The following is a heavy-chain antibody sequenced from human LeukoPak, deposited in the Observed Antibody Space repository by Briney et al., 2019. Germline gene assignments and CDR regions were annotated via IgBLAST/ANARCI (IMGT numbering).Heavy chain of an antibody. CDR1: GFTFSSYG. D-gene: IGHD2-15*01. CDR3: ATDQVAATLGVPWFDP. V-gene: IGHV3-30*02. CDR2: IRYDGSNK. J-gene: IGHJ5*02. Sequence: GGSLRLSCAASGFTFSSYGMHWVRQAPGKGLEWVAFIRYDGSNKYYADSVKGRFTISRDNSKNTLYLQLHSLRAEDTAVHYYATDQVAATLGVPWFDPWRQGPLVTVSS.